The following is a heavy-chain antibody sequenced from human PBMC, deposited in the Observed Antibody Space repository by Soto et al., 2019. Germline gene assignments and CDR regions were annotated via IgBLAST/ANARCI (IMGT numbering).Heavy chain of an antibody. CDR1: GYTFTSYA. CDR3: ARESALLVWSGYYSGATFDY. V-gene: IGHV1-3*01. Sequence: GTSVKVSCKASGYTFTSYAMHWVRQAPGQRLEWMGWINAGNGNTKYSQKFQGRVTITRDTSASTAYMELSSLRSEDTAVYYCARESALLVWSGYYSGATFDYWGQGTLVTVSS. D-gene: IGHD3-3*01. CDR2: INAGNGNT. J-gene: IGHJ4*02.